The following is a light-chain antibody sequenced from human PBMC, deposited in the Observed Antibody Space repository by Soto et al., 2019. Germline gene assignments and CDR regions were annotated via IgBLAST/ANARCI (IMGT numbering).Light chain of an antibody. CDR1: QSILNY. J-gene: IGKJ2*01. CDR2: GAA. V-gene: IGKV1-39*01. Sequence: DIQITQSPSSLSASVGDRVTITCRAGQSILNYLSWYQLKPGKAPRLLMYGAASLQSGVPTRFSGSGSGTDFTLTISNLQPEDFATYSCHQSYITPPAFGQGTKVDIK. CDR3: HQSYITPPA.